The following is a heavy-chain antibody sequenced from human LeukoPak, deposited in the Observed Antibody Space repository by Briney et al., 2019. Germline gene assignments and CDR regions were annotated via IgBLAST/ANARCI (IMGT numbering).Heavy chain of an antibody. Sequence: QAGGSLRLSCVVSGFTFVSHGMHWVRQAPGKGLEWVAFIRYDGSHQYYADSVKGRFTISRDNSKNTLFLQMNSLRAEDTAVYYCANGPTSNGYFYYSDYWGQGTLVTVSS. CDR3: ANGPTSNGYFYYSDY. CDR1: GFTFVSHG. D-gene: IGHD3-22*01. CDR2: IRYDGSHQ. V-gene: IGHV3-30*02. J-gene: IGHJ4*02.